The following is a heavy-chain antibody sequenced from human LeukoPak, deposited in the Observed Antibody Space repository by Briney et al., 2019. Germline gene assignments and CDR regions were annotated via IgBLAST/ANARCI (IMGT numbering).Heavy chain of an antibody. CDR3: ARRGLRFLEWLPLDY. J-gene: IGHJ4*02. CDR1: GYTFTGYY. Sequence: GASVKVSCKASGYTFTGYYMHWVRQAPGQGLEWMGWINPNSGGTNYAQKFQGRVTMTRDTSISTAYMELSRLRSDDTAVYHCARRGLRFLEWLPLDYWGQGTLVTVSS. V-gene: IGHV1-2*02. CDR2: INPNSGGT. D-gene: IGHD3-3*01.